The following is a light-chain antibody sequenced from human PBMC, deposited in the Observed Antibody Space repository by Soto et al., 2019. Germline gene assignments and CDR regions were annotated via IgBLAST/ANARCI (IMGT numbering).Light chain of an antibody. CDR2: AAS. CDR3: QESYASPRT. J-gene: IGKJ1*01. CDR1: HNINNY. Sequence: DIQLTQSPSSLSASVGDRVTIACRASHNINNYLNWYQQKPGKAPALLIYAASSLQGGVPSRFSGSEPWTDFTLAISNLQPEYFATYYCQESYASPRTFGQGTMVEIK. V-gene: IGKV1-39*01.